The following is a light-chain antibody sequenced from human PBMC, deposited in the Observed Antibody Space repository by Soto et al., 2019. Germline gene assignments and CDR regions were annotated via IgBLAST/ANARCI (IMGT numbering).Light chain of an antibody. CDR3: KQYHDWSPFT. V-gene: IGKV3-15*01. J-gene: IGKJ4*02. CDR1: QSIATN. CDR2: DAS. Sequence: EIVMTQSPATLSVSTGERATLSCRASQSIATNSAWYQQKPGQAPRLLFSDASSRAAFIPARFTGSGSGTEFTLTISSLQSEDFAVYYCKQYHDWSPFTFGGGTKVEI.